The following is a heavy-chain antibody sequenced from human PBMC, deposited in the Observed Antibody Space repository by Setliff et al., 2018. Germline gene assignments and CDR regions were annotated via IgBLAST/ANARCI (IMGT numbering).Heavy chain of an antibody. CDR3: NCNFWSGYYLDY. CDR1: GYTFTSYG. V-gene: IGHV1-18*01. D-gene: IGHD3-3*01. CDR2: ISAYNGNT. J-gene: IGHJ4*02. Sequence: ASVKVSCKASGYTFTSYGFSWVRQAPGQGLEWMGWISAYNGNTNYAQKLQGRVTMTTDTSTSTAYMELRSLRSEDTAVYYCNCNFWSGYYLDYWGQGTLVTVSS.